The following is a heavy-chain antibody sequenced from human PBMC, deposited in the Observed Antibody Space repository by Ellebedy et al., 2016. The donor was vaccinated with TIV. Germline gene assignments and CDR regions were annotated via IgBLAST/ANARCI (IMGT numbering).Heavy chain of an antibody. CDR1: GFTFSNYW. J-gene: IGHJ4*02. D-gene: IGHD6-19*01. Sequence: GGSLRLSCVASGFTFSNYWMSWVRQAPGKGLEWVANIKQDASERYYMDSVKGRFSISRDNAKNSIYLQMNSLRDEDTAVYYCARDQWLGRAYYFDSWGQGILLIVSS. CDR3: ARDQWLGRAYYFDS. V-gene: IGHV3-7*01. CDR2: IKQDASER.